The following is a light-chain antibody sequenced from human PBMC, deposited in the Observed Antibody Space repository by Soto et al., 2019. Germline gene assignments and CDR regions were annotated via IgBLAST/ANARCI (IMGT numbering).Light chain of an antibody. J-gene: IGKJ1*01. V-gene: IGKV1-5*03. Sequence: IQMTQSPSTLSASVGDTVTITCRASESIYSWLAWYKQIPGKAPQLLIYKTSTLQRGVPSRFSSRGSGAEYSLSINRLQPEEFACCFCQKYNTNSRTFGQRT. CDR2: KTS. CDR3: QKYNTNSRT. CDR1: ESIYSW.